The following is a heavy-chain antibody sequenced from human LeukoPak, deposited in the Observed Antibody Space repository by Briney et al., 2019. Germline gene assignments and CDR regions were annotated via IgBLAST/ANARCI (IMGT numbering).Heavy chain of an antibody. V-gene: IGHV3-23*01. CDR1: GFTFSSYA. D-gene: IGHD3-10*01. Sequence: PGGSLRLSCAASGFTFSSYAMSWVRQAPGKGLEWVSGISGSGAYTYYADSVEGRFTISRDNSKNTLYLQMNSLRAEDTAVYYCAKGSGGGMYYFDYWGHGTLVTVSS. CDR3: AKGSGGGMYYFDY. CDR2: ISGSGAYT. J-gene: IGHJ4*01.